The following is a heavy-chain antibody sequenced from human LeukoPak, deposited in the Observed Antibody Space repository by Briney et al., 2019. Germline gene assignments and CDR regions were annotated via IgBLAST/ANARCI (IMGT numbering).Heavy chain of an antibody. J-gene: IGHJ4*02. V-gene: IGHV3-30*18. CDR3: AKGIITMIVVVTVDY. CDR1: GFTFSSYG. CDR2: ISYEGSTS. D-gene: IGHD3-22*01. Sequence: GGSLRLSCAASGFTFSSYGMHWVRQAPGKGLEWVAVISYEGSTSYYADSVKGRFTISRDNSKNTLYLQMNSLRPEDTAVYYCAKGIITMIVVVTVDYWGQGTLVTVSS.